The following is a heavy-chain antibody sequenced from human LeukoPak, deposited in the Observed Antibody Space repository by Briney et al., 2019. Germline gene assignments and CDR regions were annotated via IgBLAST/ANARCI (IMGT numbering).Heavy chain of an antibody. CDR3: ASLYSAAFDI. CDR1: GFSFNSDW. D-gene: IGHD3-10*02. Sequence: GGSLRLSCAASGFSFNSDWMSWVRQAPGKGQEWVAAIKQDGSEKYYVDSVKGRFTISRDNAKNSLYLQMNSLGAEDTAVYYCASLYSAAFDIWGQGTRVTVSS. J-gene: IGHJ3*02. CDR2: IKQDGSEK. V-gene: IGHV3-7*03.